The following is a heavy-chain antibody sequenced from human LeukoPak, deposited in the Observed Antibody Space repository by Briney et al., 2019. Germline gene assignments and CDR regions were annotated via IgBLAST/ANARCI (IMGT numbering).Heavy chain of an antibody. D-gene: IGHD3-10*01. Sequence: SETLSLTCTVSGGSISSYYWSWIRQPPGKGLEWIGYIYYSGSTNYNPSLKSRVTISVDTSKNQFSLKLSSVTAADTAVYYCARDRVRWSLKSWGRGTLVTVSS. J-gene: IGHJ5*02. V-gene: IGHV4-59*01. CDR2: IYYSGST. CDR1: GGSISSYY. CDR3: ARDRVRWSLKS.